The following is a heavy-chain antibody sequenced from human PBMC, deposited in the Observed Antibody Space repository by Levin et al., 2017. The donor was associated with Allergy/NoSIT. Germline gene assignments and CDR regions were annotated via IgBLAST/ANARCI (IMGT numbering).Heavy chain of an antibody. CDR3: AREIDPPNFWSGYPTGGMDV. CDR1: GGSISSYY. CDR2: IYYSGST. V-gene: IGHV4-59*01. D-gene: IGHD3-3*01. Sequence: ASETLSLTCTVSGGSISSYYWSWIRQPPGKGLEWIGYIYYSGSTNYNPSLKSRVTISVDTSKNQFSLKLSSVTAADTAVYYCAREIDPPNFWSGYPTGGMDVWGQGTTVTVSS. J-gene: IGHJ6*02.